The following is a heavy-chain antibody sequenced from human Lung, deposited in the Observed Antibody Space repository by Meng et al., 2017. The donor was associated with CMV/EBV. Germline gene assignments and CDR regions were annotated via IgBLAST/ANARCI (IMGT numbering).Heavy chain of an antibody. CDR2: INAGNGNT. D-gene: IGHD2-2*01. V-gene: IGHV1-3*01. CDR3: ARTGCSSSSCYDY. CDR1: GYSFTPYA. J-gene: IGHJ4*02. Sequence: QDSHLQFGDEVKKPEASCNVSCKASGYSFTPYAMHWVRQAPGQRLEWMGWINAGNGNTKYSEKFQSRVTITRDTAASTAYMELSSLRSEDTAVYYCARTGCSSSSCYDYWAREPWSPSPQ.